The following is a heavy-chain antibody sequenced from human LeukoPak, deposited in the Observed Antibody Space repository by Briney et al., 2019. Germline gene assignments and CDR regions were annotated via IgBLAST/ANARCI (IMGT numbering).Heavy chain of an antibody. V-gene: IGHV6-1*01. CDR3: ARDSHCSSTSCYFVPYYYYYGMDV. D-gene: IGHD2-2*01. Sequence: SQTLPPTCAISGDSVSSNSAAWNWIRQSPSRGLEWLGRTYYRSKWYNDYAVSVKSRITINPDTSKNQFSLQLNSVTPEDTAVYYCARDSHCSSTSCYFVPYYYYYGMDVWGKGTTVTVSS. CDR2: TYYRSKWYN. J-gene: IGHJ6*04. CDR1: GDSVSSNSAA.